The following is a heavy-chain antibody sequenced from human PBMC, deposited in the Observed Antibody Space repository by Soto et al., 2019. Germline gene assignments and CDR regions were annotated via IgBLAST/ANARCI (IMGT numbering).Heavy chain of an antibody. D-gene: IGHD4-17*01. J-gene: IGHJ6*02. CDR1: GFTFSSYG. Sequence: PGGSLRLSCAAAGFTFSSYGMHWVRQAPGTWLEWVAVMSYDGSKYYADTVKGRFTISRDNSKNTLYLQINSLRPEDTAVYYCAKDFTPWFGDYFYYYYGMDVWGQGXTVTV. CDR2: MSYDGSK. CDR3: AKDFTPWFGDYFYYYYGMDV. V-gene: IGHV3-30*18.